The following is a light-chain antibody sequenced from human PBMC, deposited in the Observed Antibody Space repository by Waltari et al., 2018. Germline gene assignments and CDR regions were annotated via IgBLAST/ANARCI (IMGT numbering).Light chain of an antibody. CDR1: SSDVGGYNY. CDR2: DVS. V-gene: IGLV2-11*01. J-gene: IGLJ2*01. CDR3: CSYAGIVV. Sequence: QSALTQPRSVSGSPGQSVPISCTGTSSDVGGYNYVSWYQQHPGKAPKLMIYDVSKRPSGVPYRFSGSKSGNTASLTISGLQAEDEADYYCCSYAGIVVFGGGTKLTVL.